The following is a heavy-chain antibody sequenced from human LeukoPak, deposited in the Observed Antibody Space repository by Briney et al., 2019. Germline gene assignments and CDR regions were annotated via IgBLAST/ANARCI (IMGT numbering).Heavy chain of an antibody. CDR1: GFTVSNYW. CDR3: AKDIEQWLVYGKDAFDI. V-gene: IGHV3-7*03. J-gene: IGHJ3*02. D-gene: IGHD6-19*01. CDR2: IHQNGGTE. Sequence: GGSLRLSCAASGFTVSNYWMSWVRQAPGEGLEWVACIHQNGGTEYYVDSVKGRFTISRDNAKNSLYLQMNSLRAEDTALYYCAKDIEQWLVYGKDAFDIWGQGTMVTVSS.